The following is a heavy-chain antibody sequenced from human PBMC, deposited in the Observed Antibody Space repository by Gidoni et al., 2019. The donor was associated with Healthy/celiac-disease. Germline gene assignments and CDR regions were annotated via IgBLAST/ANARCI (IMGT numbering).Heavy chain of an antibody. V-gene: IGHV3-23*01. Sequence: EGQLLEAGGGLGQPGGSLRLPCAAAGFTFSSYAMSWVRQAPGKGLEWVSAISGMGGSTDYAASVPGLFTISRDNSKNTLYLQMHSLRAEDTAVYYCAKDQLLWFGELLYSSFDYWGQVTLFTVSS. CDR1: GFTFSSYA. CDR2: ISGMGGST. J-gene: IGHJ4*02. CDR3: AKDQLLWFGELLYSSFDY. D-gene: IGHD3-10*01.